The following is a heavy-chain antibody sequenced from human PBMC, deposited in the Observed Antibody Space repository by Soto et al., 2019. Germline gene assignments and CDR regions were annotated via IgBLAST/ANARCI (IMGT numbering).Heavy chain of an antibody. V-gene: IGHV1-69*13. Sequence: GASVKVSCKASGGTFSSYAISWVRQAPGQGLEWMGGIIPIFGTANYAQKFQGRVTITADESTSTAYMELSSLRSEDTAVYYCASITLVIPPDYYYYYGMDVWGQGTTVTVSS. D-gene: IGHD3-16*02. CDR1: GGTFSSYA. CDR2: IIPIFGTA. CDR3: ASITLVIPPDYYYYYGMDV. J-gene: IGHJ6*02.